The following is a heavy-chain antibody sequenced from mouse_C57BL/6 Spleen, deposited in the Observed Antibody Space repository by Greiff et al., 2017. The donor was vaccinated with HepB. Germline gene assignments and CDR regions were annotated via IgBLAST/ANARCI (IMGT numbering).Heavy chain of an antibody. J-gene: IGHJ4*01. CDR3: ATPYYYGSRYYYAMDY. V-gene: IGHV1-74*01. Sequence: QVQLKQPGAELVKPGASVKVSCKASGYTFTSYWMHWVKQRPDQGLEWIGRIHPSDSDTNYNQKFKGKATLTVDKSSSTAYMQLSSLTSEDSAVYYCATPYYYGSRYYYAMDYWGQGTSVTVSS. D-gene: IGHD1-1*01. CDR1: GYTFTSYW. CDR2: IHPSDSDT.